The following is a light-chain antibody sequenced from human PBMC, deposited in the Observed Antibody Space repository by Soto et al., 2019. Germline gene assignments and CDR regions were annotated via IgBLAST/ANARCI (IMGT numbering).Light chain of an antibody. J-gene: IGKJ1*01. CDR3: QPYGSSPT. V-gene: IGKV3-20*01. CDR2: DVS. CDR1: QSVSSSY. Sequence: EIVLTQSPGTLSLSPGERATLSCRSSQSVSSSYLAWYQQKPGQAPRLLIYDVSSRATGIPDRFSGSGSGTDFSLTISRLEPEDVAVYYCQPYGSSPTFGQGTKVEIK.